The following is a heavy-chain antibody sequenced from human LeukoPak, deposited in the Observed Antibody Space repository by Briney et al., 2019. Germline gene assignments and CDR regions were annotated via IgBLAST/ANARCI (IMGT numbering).Heavy chain of an antibody. D-gene: IGHD4-17*01. V-gene: IGHV4-31*03. CDR2: IYYSGST. CDR1: GGSISSGGYY. CDR3: ARTLTTEYYFDY. Sequence: SETLSLTCTVSGGSISSGGYYWSWIRQHPGKGLEWIGYIYYSGSTYYNPSLKSRVTISVDTSKNQFSLKLSSVTAADTAVYYCARTLTTEYYFDYWGQGTLVTVSS. J-gene: IGHJ4*02.